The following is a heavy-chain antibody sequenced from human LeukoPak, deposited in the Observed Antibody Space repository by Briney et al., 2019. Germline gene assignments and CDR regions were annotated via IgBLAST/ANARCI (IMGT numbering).Heavy chain of an antibody. CDR1: GFTFSSYS. J-gene: IGHJ4*02. D-gene: IGHD1-26*01. V-gene: IGHV3-21*01. CDR2: ISSSSGYI. Sequence: GGSLRLSCAASGFTFSSYSMNWVRQAPGEGLEWVSSISSSSGYIYYADSVKGRFTISRDNAKNSLYLQMNSLRAEDTAVYYCARSRRRELLGTSFDYWGQGTLVTVSS. CDR3: ARSRRRELLGTSFDY.